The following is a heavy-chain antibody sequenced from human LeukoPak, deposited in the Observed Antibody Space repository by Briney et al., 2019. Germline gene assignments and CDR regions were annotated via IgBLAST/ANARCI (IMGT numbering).Heavy chain of an antibody. D-gene: IGHD4-23*01. J-gene: IGHJ3*02. V-gene: IGHV1-2*02. CDR2: INPNSGGT. CDR1: GYTFTGYY. CDR3: ARDSTTVVTPPHDAFDI. Sequence: ASVKVSCKASGYTFTGYYMHWVRQAPGQGLEWMGWINPNSGGTNYAQKFQGRVTMTRDTSISTAYMELSRLRSDDTAVYYCARDSTTVVTPPHDAFDIWGQGTMVTVSS.